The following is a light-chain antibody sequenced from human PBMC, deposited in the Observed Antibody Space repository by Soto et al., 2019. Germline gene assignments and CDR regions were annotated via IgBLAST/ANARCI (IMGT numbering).Light chain of an antibody. J-gene: IGKJ3*01. CDR3: QQYNSYSPFT. CDR2: DAS. CDR1: QNIRSR. Sequence: DIQMTQSPSTLSASVGDKVTVTCRASQNIRSRLAWYQQKPGKAPNLLISDASSLESRVPSRFSGSGSGTEFTLTISGLQPDDVATYYCQQYNSYSPFTFGPGTKVDIK. V-gene: IGKV1-5*01.